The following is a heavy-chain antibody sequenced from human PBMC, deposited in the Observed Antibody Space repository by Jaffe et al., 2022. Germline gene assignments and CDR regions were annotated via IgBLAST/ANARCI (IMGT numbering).Heavy chain of an antibody. J-gene: IGHJ4*02. V-gene: IGHV3-48*01. D-gene: IGHD2-15*01. CDR2: ISSSSSTI. CDR3: ARGGWQGSIDY. Sequence: EVQLVESGGGLVQPGGSLRLSCAASGFTFSSYSMNWVRQAPGKGLEWVSYISSSSSTIYYADSVKGRFTISRDNAKNSLYLQMNSLRAEDTAVYYCARGGWQGSIDYWGQGTLVTVSS. CDR1: GFTFSSYS.